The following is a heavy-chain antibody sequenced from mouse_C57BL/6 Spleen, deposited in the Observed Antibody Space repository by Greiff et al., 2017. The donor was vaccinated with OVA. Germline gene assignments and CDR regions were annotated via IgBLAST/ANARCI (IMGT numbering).Heavy chain of an antibody. CDR1: GYAFSSYW. D-gene: IGHD4-1*01. Sequence: VQLQQSGAELVKPGASVKISCKASGYAFSSYWMNWVKQRPGKGLEWIGQIYPGDGDTNYNGKFKGKATLTADKSSSTAYMQLSSLTSEDSAVYFCAREAGTDYAMDYWGQGTSVTVSS. V-gene: IGHV1-80*01. J-gene: IGHJ4*01. CDR3: AREAGTDYAMDY. CDR2: IYPGDGDT.